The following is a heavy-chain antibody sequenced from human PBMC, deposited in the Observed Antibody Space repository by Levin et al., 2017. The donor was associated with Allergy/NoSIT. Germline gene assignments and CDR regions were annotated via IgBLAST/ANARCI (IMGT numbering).Heavy chain of an antibody. D-gene: IGHD2-2*01. CDR1: GFTFDEYA. CDR2: INWDGSKT. Sequence: GESLKISCAASGFTFDEYAMHWLRQAPGKGLEWVGLINWDGSKTYFADSVKGRFSISRDDIKSSLYLEMDSLRPEDTALYYCAKENCTSSTCYTNWFDPWGQGTLVTVSS. J-gene: IGHJ5*02. CDR3: AKENCTSSTCYTNWFDP. V-gene: IGHV3-43D*04.